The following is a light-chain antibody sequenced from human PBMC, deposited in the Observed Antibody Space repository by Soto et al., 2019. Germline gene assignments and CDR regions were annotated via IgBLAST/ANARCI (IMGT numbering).Light chain of an antibody. CDR3: QQYDNLPPVVT. J-gene: IGKJ1*01. V-gene: IGKV1-33*01. Sequence: DIQMTQSPSSLSASVGDRVTITCQASQDISNYLNWYQQKPGKAPKLLIYDASNLETGVPSRFSGSGSGTDFTFTISSLQPEDIATYYCQQYDNLPPVVTFGQGTKVEIK. CDR1: QDISNY. CDR2: DAS.